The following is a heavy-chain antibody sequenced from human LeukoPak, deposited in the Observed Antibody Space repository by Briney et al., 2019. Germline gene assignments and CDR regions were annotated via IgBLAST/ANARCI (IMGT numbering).Heavy chain of an antibody. Sequence: ASVKVSCKASGYTFTGYYMHWVRQTPGQGLEWMGWINPNSGGTNYAQKFQGRVTMTRDTSISTAYMELSRLRSDDTAVYYCARFPETTTYYYYYVDVWGKGTTVTVSS. D-gene: IGHD4-11*01. V-gene: IGHV1-2*02. CDR3: ARFPETTTYYYYYVDV. J-gene: IGHJ6*03. CDR2: INPNSGGT. CDR1: GYTFTGYY.